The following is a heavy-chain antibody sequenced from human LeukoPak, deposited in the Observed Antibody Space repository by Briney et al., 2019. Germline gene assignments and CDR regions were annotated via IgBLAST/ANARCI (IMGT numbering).Heavy chain of an antibody. Sequence: PGGTLRLSCAASGFTFSSYGMSWVRQAPGKGLEWVSAISGSGGSTYYADSVKGRFTISRDNSKNTLYLQMNSLRAEDTAVYYCANEVYGGGFFDYWGQGTLVTVSS. V-gene: IGHV3-23*01. D-gene: IGHD5/OR15-5a*01. CDR2: ISGSGGST. CDR1: GFTFSSYG. CDR3: ANEVYGGGFFDY. J-gene: IGHJ4*02.